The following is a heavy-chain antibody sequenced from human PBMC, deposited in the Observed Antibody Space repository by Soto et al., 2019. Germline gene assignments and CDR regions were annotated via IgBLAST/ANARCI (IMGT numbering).Heavy chain of an antibody. D-gene: IGHD3-3*01. Sequence: SETLSLTCGVSGYSLNSGYYWGWIRQPPGKGLEWIGYIYYSGSTNYNPSLKSRVTISLGTSKNQFSLKLSSVTAADTAVYYCARGRRYDFWSGSDRDDFGYWGQGTLVTVSS. CDR3: ARGRRYDFWSGSDRDDFGY. CDR2: IYYSGST. V-gene: IGHV4-61*01. CDR1: GYSLNSGYY. J-gene: IGHJ4*02.